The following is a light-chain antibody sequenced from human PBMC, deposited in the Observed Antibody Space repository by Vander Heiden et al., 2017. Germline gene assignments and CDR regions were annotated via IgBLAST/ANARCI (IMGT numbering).Light chain of an antibody. Sequence: DIVMTQSPLSLPVIPGEPSSFSCRSSRSLLHSNGYNYVEWYLQKPGQSPKVLIYMASTRASGIPDRFSGSGSGTDFTLNISRVETEDLGVYYCKQSLQTSDTFGQGTKVEIK. CDR2: MAS. V-gene: IGKV2-28*01. CDR3: KQSLQTSDT. CDR1: RSLLHSNGYNY. J-gene: IGKJ2*01.